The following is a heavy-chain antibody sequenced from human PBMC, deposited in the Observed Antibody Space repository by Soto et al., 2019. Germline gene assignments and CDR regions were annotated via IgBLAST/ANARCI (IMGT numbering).Heavy chain of an antibody. CDR3: AREGIQLWSRYGMDV. D-gene: IGHD5-18*01. CDR2: INPSGGST. J-gene: IGHJ6*02. V-gene: IGHV1-46*01. CDR1: GYTFTNYY. Sequence: ASVKVSCKASGYTFTNYYVQWVRQAPGQGLEWMGIINPSGGSTSYAQKFQGRVTMTRDTSTSTVYMELSSLRSEDTAVYYCAREGIQLWSRYGMDVWGQGTTVTVSS.